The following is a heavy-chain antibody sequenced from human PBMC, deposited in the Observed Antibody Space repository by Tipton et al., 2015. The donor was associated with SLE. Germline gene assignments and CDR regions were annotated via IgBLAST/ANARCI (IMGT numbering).Heavy chain of an antibody. CDR2: INPSGGST. V-gene: IGHV1-46*01. J-gene: IGHJ5*02. D-gene: IGHD3-10*01. CDR1: GYTFTSYY. Sequence: QSGAEVKKPGASVKVSCKASGYTFTSYYMHWVRQAPGQGLEWMGIINPSGGSTSYAQKFQGRVTMTRDTSTSTVYMELSSLRSEDTAVYYCARAPPDYYGAGDWFDPWGQGTLVTVSS. CDR3: ARAPPDYYGAGDWFDP.